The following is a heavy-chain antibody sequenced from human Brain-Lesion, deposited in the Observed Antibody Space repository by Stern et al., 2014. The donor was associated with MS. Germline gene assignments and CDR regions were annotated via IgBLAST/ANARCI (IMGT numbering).Heavy chain of an antibody. CDR1: GYTLTELS. V-gene: IGHV1-24*01. J-gene: IGHJ4*02. CDR2: FSPEDGET. D-gene: IGHD1-26*01. CDR3: ATLSPGAGGNYYRHFDY. Sequence: QVQLVQSGAEVKKPGASVKVSCKVSGYTLTELSMHWVRQAPRKGLAWMGGFSPEDGETIYAQKFQGRVTMTEDTSTDTAYMELSSLRSEDTAVYYCATLSPGAGGNYYRHFDYWGQGTLVTVSS.